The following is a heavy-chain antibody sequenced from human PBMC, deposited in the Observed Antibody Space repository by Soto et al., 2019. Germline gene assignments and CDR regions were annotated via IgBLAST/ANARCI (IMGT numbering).Heavy chain of an antibody. J-gene: IGHJ4*02. CDR3: AREGRRSSSRFDY. Sequence: PSETLSLTCAVYGGSFSGYYWSWIRQPPGKGLEWIGEINHSGSTNYNPSLKSRVTISVDTSKNQFSLKLSSVTAADTAVYYCAREGRRSSSRFDYWGQGTLVTVS. D-gene: IGHD6-13*01. CDR2: INHSGST. CDR1: GGSFSGYY. V-gene: IGHV4-34*01.